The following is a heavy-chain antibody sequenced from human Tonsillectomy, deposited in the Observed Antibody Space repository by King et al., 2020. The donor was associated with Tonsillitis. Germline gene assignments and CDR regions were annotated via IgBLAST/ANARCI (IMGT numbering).Heavy chain of an antibody. CDR3: AKDIRYQLLSGGPPSNWFDP. D-gene: IGHD2-2*01. CDR2: ISGSGGST. V-gene: IGHV3-23*04. J-gene: IGHJ5*02. Sequence: VQLVESGGGLVQPGGSLRLSCAASGFTFSSYAMSWVRQAPGKGLEWVSAISGSGGSTYYADSVKGRFTISRDNSKNTLYLQMNSLRAEDTAVYYCAKDIRYQLLSGGPPSNWFDPWGQGTLVTVSS. CDR1: GFTFSSYA.